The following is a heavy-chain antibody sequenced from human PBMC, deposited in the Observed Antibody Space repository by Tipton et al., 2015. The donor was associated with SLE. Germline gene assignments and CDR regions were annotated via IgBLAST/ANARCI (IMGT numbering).Heavy chain of an antibody. CDR2: IYTSGST. CDR3: ARHLLNGSPDGH. Sequence: TLSLTCTVSGGSISSGSYYWSWIRQPAGKGLEWIGRIYTSGSTNYNPSLNSRVTISLDTSKNQFSMKMRSVTAADTAVYYCARHLLNGSPDGHWGQGTLVTVSS. D-gene: IGHD1-26*01. V-gene: IGHV4-61*02. J-gene: IGHJ4*02. CDR1: GGSISSGSYY.